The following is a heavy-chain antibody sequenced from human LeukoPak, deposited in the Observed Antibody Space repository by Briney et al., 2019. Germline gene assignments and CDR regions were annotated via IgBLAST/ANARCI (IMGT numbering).Heavy chain of an antibody. CDR3: ARRGDAEFDY. J-gene: IGHJ4*02. V-gene: IGHV4-34*01. Sequence: SQTLSLACASYGGSFSGYYWTWIRQPPGKWLEWIGEINHSGTTNYNPSLKSRVTISVDTSKNQFSLTLTSVTAADTAVYYCARRGDAEFDYWGQGTLVTVSS. D-gene: IGHD3-10*01. CDR2: INHSGTT. CDR1: GGSFSGYY.